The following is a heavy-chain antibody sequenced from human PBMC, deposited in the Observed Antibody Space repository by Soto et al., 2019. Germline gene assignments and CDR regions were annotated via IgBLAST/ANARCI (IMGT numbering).Heavy chain of an antibody. J-gene: IGHJ3*02. CDR3: AKDEYRGSSWHHDAFDI. Sequence: GGSLRLSCAASGFTFSSYAMSWVRQAPGKGLEWVSAISGSGGSTYYADSVKGRFTISRDNSKNTLYLQMNSLRAEDTAVYYCAKDEYRGSSWHHDAFDIWGQGTMVTVSS. CDR1: GFTFSSYA. D-gene: IGHD6-13*01. CDR2: ISGSGGST. V-gene: IGHV3-23*01.